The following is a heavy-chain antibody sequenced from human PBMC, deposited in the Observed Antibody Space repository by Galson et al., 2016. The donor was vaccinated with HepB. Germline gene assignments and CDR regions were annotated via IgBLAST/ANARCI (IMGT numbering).Heavy chain of an antibody. J-gene: IGHJ2*01. V-gene: IGHV1-69*13. Sequence: SVKVSCKASGDTFSSFAISWLRQAPGQGLEWMGGIIPRFVTANYAENFEDRVTIKADESASTAYMELSSLRSEDTAVYYCASPLPKRSSYCGGDCYYYFDLWGRGTLVTVTS. D-gene: IGHD2-21*02. CDR3: ASPLPKRSSYCGGDCYYYFDL. CDR1: GDTFSSFA. CDR2: IIPRFVTA.